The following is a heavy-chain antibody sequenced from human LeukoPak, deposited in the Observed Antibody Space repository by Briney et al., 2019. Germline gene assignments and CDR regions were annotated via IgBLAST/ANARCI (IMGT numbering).Heavy chain of an antibody. J-gene: IGHJ3*02. D-gene: IGHD5-24*01. CDR2: INPSGGNT. Sequence: ASVKVSCKASGYTCTNYNMHWVRQAPGQGLEWMGIINPSGGNTNYAQNFQGRVTMTRDTSTSTVYMELSSLRSEDTAVYYCARVRDGHNGAYDIWGQGTMVTVPS. CDR3: ARVRDGHNGAYDI. CDR1: GYTCTNYN. V-gene: IGHV1-46*01.